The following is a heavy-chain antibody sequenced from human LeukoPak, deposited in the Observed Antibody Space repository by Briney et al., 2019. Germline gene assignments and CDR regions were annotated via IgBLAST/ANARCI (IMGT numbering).Heavy chain of an antibody. J-gene: IGHJ4*02. D-gene: IGHD4-17*01. Sequence: PGGSLRLSCAASGFTFSSYSMNWVRQAPGKGLEWVSYIGGSGTTIYYADSVKGRFTISRDNAKNSLYLQISSLRAEDTAVYCCARVRDYGDYPPDYWGQGTLVTVSS. CDR3: ARVRDYGDYPPDY. V-gene: IGHV3-48*01. CDR1: GFTFSSYS. CDR2: IGGSGTTI.